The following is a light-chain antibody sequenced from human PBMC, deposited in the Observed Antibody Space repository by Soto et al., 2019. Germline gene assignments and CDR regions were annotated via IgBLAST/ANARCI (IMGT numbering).Light chain of an antibody. V-gene: IGLV2-14*03. Sequence: QSVLTQPASVSGSPGQSITISCTGTSSDIGAYNLVSWYQQHPGKAPKLMLYDVNIRPSGVSNRFSGSKSGNTASLTISGLQAEDEADYYCTSWPTSHTMIFGGGTKVTVL. CDR3: TSWPTSHTMI. CDR1: SSDIGAYNL. J-gene: IGLJ2*01. CDR2: DVN.